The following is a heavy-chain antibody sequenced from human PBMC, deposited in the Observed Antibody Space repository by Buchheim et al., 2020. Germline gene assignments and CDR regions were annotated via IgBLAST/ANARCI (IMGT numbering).Heavy chain of an antibody. CDR3: ARRYSGSPLAYCGGDCYSNAFDI. V-gene: IGHV4-34*01. J-gene: IGHJ3*02. CDR1: GGSFSGYY. D-gene: IGHD2-21*02. Sequence: QVQLQQWGAGLLKPSETLSLTCAVYGGSFSGYYWSWIRKPPGKGLEWIGEINHSGSTNYNPSLKIRVTISVDTSKNQFSLNLSSVTAADTAVYYCARRYSGSPLAYCGGDCYSNAFDIWGQGT. CDR2: INHSGST.